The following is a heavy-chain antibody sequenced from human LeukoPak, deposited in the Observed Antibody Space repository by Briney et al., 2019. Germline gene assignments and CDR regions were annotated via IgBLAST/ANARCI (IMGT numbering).Heavy chain of an antibody. Sequence: GGSLRLSCAASGSAFSSYAMHWVRQAPGKGLEWVAVISYDGSNKYYADSVKGRFTISRDNSKNTLYLQMNSLRAEDTAVYYCARVVAWGQGTMVTVSS. CDR1: GSAFSSYA. CDR2: ISYDGSNK. V-gene: IGHV3-30-3*01. CDR3: ARVVA. J-gene: IGHJ3*01.